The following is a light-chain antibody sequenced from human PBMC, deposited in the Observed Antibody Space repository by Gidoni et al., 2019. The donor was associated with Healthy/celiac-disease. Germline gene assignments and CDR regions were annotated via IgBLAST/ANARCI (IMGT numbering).Light chain of an antibody. V-gene: IGKV1-5*03. CDR3: QQYNSYSRT. CDR2: KAS. J-gene: IGKJ1*01. Sequence: IQMTQSPSTLSASVGDRVTITCRASQSISSWFAWYQQKPGKAPKLLIYKASSLESGVPSRFSGSGSGTEFTLTISSLQPDDFATYYCQQYNSYSRTFGQGTKVEIK. CDR1: QSISSW.